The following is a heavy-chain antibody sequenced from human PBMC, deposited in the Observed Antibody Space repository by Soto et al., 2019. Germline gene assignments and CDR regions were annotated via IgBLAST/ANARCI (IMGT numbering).Heavy chain of an antibody. CDR1: GYTFNTYR. D-gene: IGHD3-3*01. Sequence: ASVKVSCTTSGYTFNTYRSNWVRQAPGQGLELMGWISAYDGKTTYAEKFQGRVTLTTDTSTSTAYMELRSLRSDDTAIYYYARDPHEFWTSYWFAPWGQGTPVTVSS. CDR2: ISAYDGKT. V-gene: IGHV1-18*01. CDR3: ARDPHEFWTSYWFAP. J-gene: IGHJ5*02.